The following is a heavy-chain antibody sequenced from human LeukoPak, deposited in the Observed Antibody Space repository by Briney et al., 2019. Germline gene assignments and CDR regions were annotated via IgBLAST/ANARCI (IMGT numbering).Heavy chain of an antibody. D-gene: IGHD5-12*01. CDR3: ARIRLYSGYDAGVDY. J-gene: IGHJ4*02. CDR1: GFSLSTSGMC. CDR2: IDWDDDK. V-gene: IGHV2-70*11. Sequence: PGPTLVNPTQTLTLTCTFSGFSLSTSGMCVSWIRQPPGKALEWLARIDWDDDKYYSTSLKTRLTISKDTSKNQVVLTMTNMDPVDTATYYCARIRLYSGYDAGVDYWGQGTLVTVSS.